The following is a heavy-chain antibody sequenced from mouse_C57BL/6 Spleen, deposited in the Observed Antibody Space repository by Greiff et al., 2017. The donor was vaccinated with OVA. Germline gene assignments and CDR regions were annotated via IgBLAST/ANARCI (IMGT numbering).Heavy chain of an antibody. Sequence: EVHLVESEGGLVQPGSSMKLSCTASGFTFSDYYMAWVRQVPEKGLEWVANINYDGSSTYYLDSLKSRFIISRDNAKNILYLQMSSLKSEDTATYYCARVDGPAWFAYWGQGTLVTVSA. CDR2: INYDGSST. V-gene: IGHV5-16*01. CDR3: ARVDGPAWFAY. D-gene: IGHD2-3*01. CDR1: GFTFSDYY. J-gene: IGHJ3*01.